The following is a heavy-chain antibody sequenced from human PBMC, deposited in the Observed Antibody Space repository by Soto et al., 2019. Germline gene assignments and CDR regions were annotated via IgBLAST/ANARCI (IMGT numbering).Heavy chain of an antibody. CDR2: TKDKSRGYTA. Sequence: EVQLVESGGDLVQPGGSLRLACAASGFIFSDHYMNWVRQAPGKGLEWIGHTKDKSRGYTAEYAASLEGRFTISRDDSKNSVYLQMSSLKTDDTAVYYCTRDGRGCGGDSCYSLRSMDVWGQGTTVSVSS. CDR3: TRDGRGCGGDSCYSLRSMDV. J-gene: IGHJ6*02. CDR1: GFIFSDHY. D-gene: IGHD2-15*01. V-gene: IGHV3-72*01.